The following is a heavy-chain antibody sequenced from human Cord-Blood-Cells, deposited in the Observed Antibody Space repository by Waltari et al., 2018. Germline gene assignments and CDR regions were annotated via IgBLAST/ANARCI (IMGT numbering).Heavy chain of an antibody. V-gene: IGHV3-21*01. CDR3: ASIGDWYFDL. D-gene: IGHD3-10*01. CDR1: GFTFSSYS. CDR2: ISSISSYI. Sequence: EVQLVESGGGLVKPGGSLRLSCAASGFTFSSYSMNWVRQAPGKGLEWVSSISSISSYIYYADSVKGRFTISRDNAKNSLYLQMNSLRAEDTAVYYCASIGDWYFDLWGRGTLVTVSS. J-gene: IGHJ2*01.